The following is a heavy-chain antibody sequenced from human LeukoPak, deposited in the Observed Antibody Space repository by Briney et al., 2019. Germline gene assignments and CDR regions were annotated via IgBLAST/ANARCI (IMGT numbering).Heavy chain of an antibody. J-gene: IGHJ4*02. CDR3: TSRGYGDYNGFDY. CDR1: GFTFSGSA. D-gene: IGHD4-17*01. Sequence: GGSLRLSCAASGFTFSGSAMHWVRQASGKGLEWVGRIRSKANSYATAYAASVKGRFTISRDDSKNTAYLQMNSLKTEDTAVYYCTSRGYGDYNGFDYWGQGTLVTVSS. CDR2: IRSKANSYAT. V-gene: IGHV3-73*01.